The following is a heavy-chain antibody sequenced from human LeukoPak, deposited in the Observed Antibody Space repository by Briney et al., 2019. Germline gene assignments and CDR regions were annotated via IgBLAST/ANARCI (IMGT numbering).Heavy chain of an antibody. D-gene: IGHD3-22*01. V-gene: IGHV4-39*06. CDR3: ARSSGYYYGYYYYYYYIDV. CDR2: IYTSGST. Sequence: TSETLSLTCTVSGGSISSSSYYWGWIRQPPGKGLEWIGRIYTSGSTNYNPSLKSRVTISVDTSKNQFPRKLSSVTAADTAVYCGARSSGYYYGYYYYYYYIDVWGKGTTVTVSS. J-gene: IGHJ6*03. CDR1: GGSISSSSYY.